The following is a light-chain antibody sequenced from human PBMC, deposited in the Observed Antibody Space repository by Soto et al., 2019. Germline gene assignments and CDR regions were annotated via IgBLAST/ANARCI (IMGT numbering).Light chain of an antibody. CDR1: SSNIENNY. CDR2: DNN. V-gene: IGLV1-51*01. Sequence: QSVLAQPPSVSAAPRQKVTISCSGSSSNIENNYVSWYQQFPGTAPKVLIYDNNKRPSGTPDRFSGSKSGTSATLGITGLQTGDEADYYCGTWDSSLSAWVFGGGTQLTVL. J-gene: IGLJ3*02. CDR3: GTWDSSLSAWV.